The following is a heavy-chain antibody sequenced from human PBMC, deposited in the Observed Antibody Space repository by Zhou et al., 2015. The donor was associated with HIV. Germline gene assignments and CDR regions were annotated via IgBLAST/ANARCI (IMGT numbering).Heavy chain of an antibody. V-gene: IGHV1-69*01. CDR3: ARVREYSGLRDEYYYGMDV. J-gene: IGHJ6*02. CDR2: IIPIFGTA. CDR1: GGTFSSYA. D-gene: IGHD5-12*01. Sequence: QVQLVQSGAEVKKPGSSVKVSCKASGGTFSSYAISWVRQAPGQGLEWMGGIIPIFGTANYAQKFQGRVTITADESTSTAYMELSSLRSEDTAVYYCARVREYSGLRDEYYYGMDVWGQGTTGHRLL.